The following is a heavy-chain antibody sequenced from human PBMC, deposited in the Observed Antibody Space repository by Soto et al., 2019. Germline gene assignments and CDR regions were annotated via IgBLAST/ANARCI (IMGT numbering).Heavy chain of an antibody. CDR3: ARDHKIKEEGPNYYYYYGMDV. CDR1: GFTFSTYS. J-gene: IGHJ6*02. V-gene: IGHV3-21*01. Sequence: EVQLVESGGGLVKPGGSLRLSCAASGFTFSTYSMNWVRQAPGKGLEWVSSISSSSSYIYYADSVKGRFTISRDNAKNSVYLQMNSLRAEDTAVYFCARDHKIKEEGPNYYYYYGMDVWGQGTTVTVSS. CDR2: ISSSSSYI.